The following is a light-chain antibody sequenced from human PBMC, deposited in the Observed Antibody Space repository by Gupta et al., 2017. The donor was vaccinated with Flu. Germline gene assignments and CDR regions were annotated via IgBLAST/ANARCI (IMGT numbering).Light chain of an antibody. CDR3: CSYAGSSTVV. J-gene: IGLJ2*01. CDR2: EGS. Sequence: QSALTQPASVSGSPGQSITISCTGTSSDVGSYNLVSWYQQHPGKAPKLRIYEGSKRPSGVSNRFSGSKSGNTDSLTISGLQAEDEAYYDCCSYAGSSTVVFGGGTQLTVL. CDR1: SSDVGSYNL. V-gene: IGLV2-23*01.